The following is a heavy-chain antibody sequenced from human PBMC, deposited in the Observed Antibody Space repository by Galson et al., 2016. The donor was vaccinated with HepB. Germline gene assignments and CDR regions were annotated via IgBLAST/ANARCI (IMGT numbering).Heavy chain of an antibody. CDR2: IYDSGST. Sequence: ETLSLTCTVSGGSISSHFCSWIRQPPGKGLEWIGHIYDSGSTNYNPSLQSRVTISVDPAKNQFSLKLSSVTAADTAVYYCARGLGRRQWLSLKALDYWGQGTLVTVSS. CDR3: ARGLGRRQWLSLKALDY. D-gene: IGHD6-19*01. J-gene: IGHJ4*02. V-gene: IGHV4-59*11. CDR1: GGSISSHF.